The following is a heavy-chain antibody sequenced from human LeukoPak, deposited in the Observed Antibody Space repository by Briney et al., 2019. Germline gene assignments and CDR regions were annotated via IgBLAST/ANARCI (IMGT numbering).Heavy chain of an antibody. CDR2: IYYSGST. CDR3: ARVRTYYYDSSGFAPLGYYYYYMDV. D-gene: IGHD3-22*01. Sequence: SETLSLTCTVSGGSISTSNYYWGWIRQPPGKGLEWIGYIYYSGSTNYNPSLKSRVTISVDTSKNQFSLKLSSVTAADTAVYYCARVRTYYYDSSGFAPLGYYYYYMDVWGKGTTVTISS. CDR1: GGSISTSNYY. J-gene: IGHJ6*03. V-gene: IGHV4-61*05.